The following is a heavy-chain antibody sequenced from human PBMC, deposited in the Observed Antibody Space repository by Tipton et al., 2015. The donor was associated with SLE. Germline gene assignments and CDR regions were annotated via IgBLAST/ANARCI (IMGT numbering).Heavy chain of an antibody. CDR1: GGTFNKYA. Sequence: QLVQSGPEVKKPGSSVKVSCKASGGTFNKYAITWVRQAPGQGLDWMGGIIPIFGKPNYAQEFQGRVTITTDESTSTAYMELSSLRSEDTAVYYCARGTSEMTTAVSPLVYWGQGTLVIVSS. CDR3: ARGTSEMTTAVSPLVY. J-gene: IGHJ4*02. D-gene: IGHD4-23*01. V-gene: IGHV1-69*05. CDR2: IIPIFGKP.